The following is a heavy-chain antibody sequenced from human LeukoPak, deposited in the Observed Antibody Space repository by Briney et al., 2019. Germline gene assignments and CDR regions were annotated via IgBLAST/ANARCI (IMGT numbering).Heavy chain of an antibody. J-gene: IGHJ6*03. CDR3: AKDGLFGDVYYMDV. V-gene: IGHV3-30*02. CDR1: GFTFSNYG. CDR2: IRYDGSIK. D-gene: IGHD3-10*02. Sequence: GGSLRLSCAASGFTFSNYGMHWVRQAPGKGLEWVTFIRYDGSIKYYADSVKGRFTISRDNSKNTVYLQVNSLRAEDTAVYYCAKDGLFGDVYYMDVWGKGTTVTIAS.